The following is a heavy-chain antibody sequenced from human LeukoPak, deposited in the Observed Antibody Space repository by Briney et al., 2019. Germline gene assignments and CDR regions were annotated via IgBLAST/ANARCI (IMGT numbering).Heavy chain of an antibody. V-gene: IGHV3-48*03. CDR1: GFTFSSYE. CDR2: ISSSGSTI. J-gene: IGHJ4*02. CDR3: AKWSELPYFDY. D-gene: IGHD2-15*01. Sequence: GGSLRLSCAASGFTFSSYEMNWVRQAPGKGLEWVSCISSSGSTIYYADSVKGRFTISRDNAKNSLYLQMNGLRAEDTAVYYCAKWSELPYFDYWGQGAPVTVSS.